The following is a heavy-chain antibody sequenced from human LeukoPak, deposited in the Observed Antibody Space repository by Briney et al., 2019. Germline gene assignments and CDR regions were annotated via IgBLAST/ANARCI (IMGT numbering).Heavy chain of an antibody. Sequence: GGSLRLSCAASGFTFSSYSMSWVRQAPGKGLEWVSSISSSSSYIYYADSVKGRFTISRDNAKNSLYLQMNSLRAEDTAVYYCARESRYCSGGSCLNWFDPWGQGTLVTVSS. V-gene: IGHV3-21*01. CDR1: GFTFSSYS. CDR2: ISSSSSYI. J-gene: IGHJ5*02. D-gene: IGHD2-15*01. CDR3: ARESRYCSGGSCLNWFDP.